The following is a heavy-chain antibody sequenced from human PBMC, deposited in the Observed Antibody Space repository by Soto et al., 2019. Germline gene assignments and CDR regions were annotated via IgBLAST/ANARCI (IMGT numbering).Heavy chain of an antibody. CDR1: GFTFSSYA. Sequence: EVQLLESGGGLVQPGGSLRLSCAASGFTFSSYAMSWVRQAPGKGLEWVSAISGSGGSTYYADSVKGRFTISRDNSKNPLYLQMNSLRAEDTALYYCAKDYGSGSKSPEDYWGQGTLVTVSS. CDR3: AKDYGSGSKSPEDY. D-gene: IGHD3-10*01. V-gene: IGHV3-23*01. CDR2: ISGSGGST. J-gene: IGHJ4*02.